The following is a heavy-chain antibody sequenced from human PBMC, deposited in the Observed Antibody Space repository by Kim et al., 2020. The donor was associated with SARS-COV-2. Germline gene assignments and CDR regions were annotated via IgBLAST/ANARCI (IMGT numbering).Heavy chain of an antibody. CDR1: GYTFTSYA. Sequence: ASVKVSCKASGYTFTSYAMHWVRQAPGQRLEWMGWINASNGNTKYSQKFQGRVTITRDTSASTAYMELSSLRSEDTAVYYCARDSYYDIFRYYYYYMDVWGKGTTVTVSS. V-gene: IGHV1-3*01. CDR3: ARDSYYDIFRYYYYYMDV. J-gene: IGHJ6*03. D-gene: IGHD3-9*01. CDR2: INASNGNT.